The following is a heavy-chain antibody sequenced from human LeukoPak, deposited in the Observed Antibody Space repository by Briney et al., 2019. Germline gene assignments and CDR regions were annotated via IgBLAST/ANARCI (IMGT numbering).Heavy chain of an antibody. D-gene: IGHD3-22*01. CDR1: GYTFTSYD. V-gene: IGHV1-8*01. CDR3: ERGHARYYDSSGYGSDC. J-gene: IGHJ4*02. Sequence: ASVKVSCKASGYTFTSYDINWVRQATGQGLEWMGWMNPNSGNTGYAQKFQGRVTMTRNTSISTAYMELSSLRSEDTAVYYCERGHARYYDSSGYGSDCWGQGILVTVSS. CDR2: MNPNSGNT.